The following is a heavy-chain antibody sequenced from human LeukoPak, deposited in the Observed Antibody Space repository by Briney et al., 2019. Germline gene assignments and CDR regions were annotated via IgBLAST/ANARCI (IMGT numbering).Heavy chain of an antibody. J-gene: IGHJ4*02. D-gene: IGHD2-15*01. Sequence: GASVKVSCKASGYTFANYGISWVRQAPGQGLEWMGWISAKNGNTKYAQKLQGRVIMTTDTSTSTAYMELRSLRSDDTAVYYCATTYCSDGSCYWFSLDYWGQGTLVTVSS. CDR1: GYTFANYG. CDR3: ATTYCSDGSCYWFSLDY. CDR2: ISAKNGNT. V-gene: IGHV1-18*01.